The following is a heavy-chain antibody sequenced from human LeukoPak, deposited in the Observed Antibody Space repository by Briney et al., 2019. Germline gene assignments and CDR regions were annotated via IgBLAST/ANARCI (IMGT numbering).Heavy chain of an antibody. D-gene: IGHD3-3*01. CDR3: ASNFFDFWSASTHHYFDY. CDR1: GFTFSSYA. CDR2: INTDGSST. J-gene: IGHJ4*02. V-gene: IGHV3-74*01. Sequence: GGSLRLSCAASGFTFSSYAMSWVRQAPGKGLVWVSRINTDGSSTSYADSVKGRFTISRDNAKNTLYLQMNSLRAEDTAVYYCASNFFDFWSASTHHYFDYWGQGTLVTVSS.